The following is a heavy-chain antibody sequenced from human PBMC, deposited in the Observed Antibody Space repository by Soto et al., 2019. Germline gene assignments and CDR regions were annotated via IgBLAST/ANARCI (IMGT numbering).Heavy chain of an antibody. J-gene: IGHJ3*02. V-gene: IGHV3-23*01. CDR1: GFTFSSYA. CDR2: ISGSGGST. CDR3: AKEVLGYSSSPTGAFDI. D-gene: IGHD6-13*01. Sequence: EVQLLESGGGSVQPGGSLRLSCAASGFTFSSYAMSWVRQAPGKGLEWVSAISGSGGSTYYADSVKGRFTISRDNSKNTLYLQMNSLRAEDTAVYYCAKEVLGYSSSPTGAFDIWGQGTMVTVSS.